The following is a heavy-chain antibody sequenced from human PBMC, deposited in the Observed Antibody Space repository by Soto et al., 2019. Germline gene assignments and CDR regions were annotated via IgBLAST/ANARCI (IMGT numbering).Heavy chain of an antibody. J-gene: IGHJ6*02. CDR1: GFTFSIYA. CDR3: AKDTGAGYSYGMDV. D-gene: IGHD5-18*01. V-gene: IGHV3-64*04. CDR2: ISSNGGST. Sequence: GGSLRLSCSASGFTFSIYAMHWVRQAPGKGLEYVSCISSNGGSTHYADSVKGRFTISRDNAKNSQYLQMNSLRTEDTALYYCAKDTGAGYSYGMDVWGQGTTVTV.